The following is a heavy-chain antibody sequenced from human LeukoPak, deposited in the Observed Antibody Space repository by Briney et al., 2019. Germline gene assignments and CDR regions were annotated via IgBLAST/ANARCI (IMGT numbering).Heavy chain of an antibody. D-gene: IGHD3-16*02. Sequence: ASVKVSCKASGYTFTSYYIHWVRQAPGQGLEWMGIINPSGGSTNYAQKFQGRVTMTRDTSTSTVYMELSSLTSEDTAIYYCARGYDYIWGSYRSDSFDYWGQGTLVTVSS. V-gene: IGHV1-46*01. CDR2: INPSGGST. CDR1: GYTFTSYY. CDR3: ARGYDYIWGSYRSDSFDY. J-gene: IGHJ4*02.